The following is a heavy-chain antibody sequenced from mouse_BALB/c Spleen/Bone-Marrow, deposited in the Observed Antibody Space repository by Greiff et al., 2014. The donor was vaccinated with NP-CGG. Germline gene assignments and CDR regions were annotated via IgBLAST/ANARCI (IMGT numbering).Heavy chain of an antibody. J-gene: IGHJ2*01. CDR3: ARYYYGFLDY. D-gene: IGHD1-2*01. CDR1: GFSFTSYG. Sequence: VKLQESGPGLVAPSQSLSITCTVSGFSFTSYGVHWVRQPPGKGLEWLGVIWAGGSTNYNSTPMSRLSISKDNSKSQVFLKMNSLQTDDTAMYYCARYYYGFLDYWGQGTTLTVSS. CDR2: IWAGGST. V-gene: IGHV2-9*02.